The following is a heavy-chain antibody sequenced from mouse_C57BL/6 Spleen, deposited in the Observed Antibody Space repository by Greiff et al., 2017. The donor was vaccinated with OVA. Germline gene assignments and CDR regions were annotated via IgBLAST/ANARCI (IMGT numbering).Heavy chain of an antibody. J-gene: IGHJ4*01. Sequence: EVQRVESGPGLVKPSQSLSLTCSVTGYSITSGYYWNWIRQFPGNKLEWMGYISYDGSNNYNPSLKNRISITRDTSKNQFFLKLNSVTTEDTATYYCARRYDYDVFYYAMDYWGQGTSVTVSS. V-gene: IGHV3-6*01. CDR3: ARRYDYDVFYYAMDY. CDR1: GYSITSGYY. CDR2: ISYDGSN. D-gene: IGHD2-4*01.